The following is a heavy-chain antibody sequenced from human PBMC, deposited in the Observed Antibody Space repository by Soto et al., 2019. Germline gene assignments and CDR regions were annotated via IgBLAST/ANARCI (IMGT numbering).Heavy chain of an antibody. J-gene: IGHJ6*02. CDR3: ARGTYYYGSGSYYPPFYYYYGMDV. D-gene: IGHD3-10*01. CDR1: GDSVSSNSAA. V-gene: IGHV6-1*01. Sequence: PSQTLSLTCAISGDSVSSNSAAWNWIRQSPSRGLEWLGRTYYRSKWYNDYAVSVKSRITINPDTSKNQFSLQLNSVTPEDTAVYYRARGTYYYGSGSYYPPFYYYYGMDVWGQGTTVTVSS. CDR2: TYYRSKWYN.